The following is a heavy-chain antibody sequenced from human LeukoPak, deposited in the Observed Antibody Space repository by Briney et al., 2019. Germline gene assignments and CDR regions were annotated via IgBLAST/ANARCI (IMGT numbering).Heavy chain of an antibody. J-gene: IGHJ3*02. CDR3: ARGVITIFGVVTSPDAFDI. D-gene: IGHD3-3*01. V-gene: IGHV4-61*08. CDR1: GGSINNGGYY. Sequence: PSETLSLTCTVSGGSINNGGYYWSWIRQHPGKGLEWIGYIYYSGSTNYNPSLKSRVTISVDTSKNQFSLKLSSVTAADTAVYYCARGVITIFGVVTSPDAFDIWGQGTMVTVSS. CDR2: IYYSGST.